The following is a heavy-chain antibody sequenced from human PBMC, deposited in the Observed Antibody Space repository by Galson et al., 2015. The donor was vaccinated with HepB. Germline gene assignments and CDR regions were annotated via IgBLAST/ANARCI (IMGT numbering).Heavy chain of an antibody. CDR3: ARERWLYGSPDGSDI. D-gene: IGHD1-26*01. J-gene: IGHJ3*02. CDR2: IYHSGTT. Sequence: TLSLTCTVSGGSISSGNYFWSWIRQPPGKGLEWFGYIYHSGTTYYNPSLESRVTISVDTSKSQFSLKLTSVTAADTAVYYCARERWLYGSPDGSDIWGQGTMVTVSS. CDR1: GGSISSGNYF. V-gene: IGHV4-30-4*01.